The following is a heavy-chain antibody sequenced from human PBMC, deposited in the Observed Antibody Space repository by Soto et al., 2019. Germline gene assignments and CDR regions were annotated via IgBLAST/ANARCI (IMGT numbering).Heavy chain of an antibody. Sequence: QVQLQESGPGLVKPSETLSLTCTVSGGSVSSGSYYWSWIRQPPGKGLEWIGYIYYSEITNYNPSLKSRVTISVDTSKNQFSLKLNSVTAADTAVYYCASYNWNDDGDYWGQGTLVTVSS. CDR3: ASYNWNDDGDY. CDR1: GGSVSSGSYY. D-gene: IGHD1-20*01. J-gene: IGHJ4*02. V-gene: IGHV4-61*01. CDR2: IYYSEIT.